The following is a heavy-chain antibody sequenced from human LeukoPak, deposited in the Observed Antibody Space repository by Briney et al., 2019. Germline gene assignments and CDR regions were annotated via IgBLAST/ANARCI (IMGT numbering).Heavy chain of an antibody. V-gene: IGHV3-53*01. J-gene: IGHJ4*02. CDR3: ASSRDRGDYLEFDY. Sequence: PGRSLRLSCAASGFTVSSNYMSWVRQAPGKGLEWVSVIYSGGSTYYADSVKGRFTISRDNSKNTLYLQMNSLRAEDTAVYYCASSRDRGDYLEFDYWGQGTLVTVSS. CDR2: IYSGGST. D-gene: IGHD4-17*01. CDR1: GFTVSSNY.